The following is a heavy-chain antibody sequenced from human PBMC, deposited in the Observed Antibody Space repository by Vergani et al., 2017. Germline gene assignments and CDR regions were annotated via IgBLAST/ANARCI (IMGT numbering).Heavy chain of an antibody. Sequence: QVQVLQSGAEVKKSGASVKVSCKTSGYTFSNYYMHWVRQAPGQGLEWMGIINTSGGHTNYAQKFQGRVTMTRDTSTSTVYMELSSLRSEDTAIYYCARGDYGILTGYRYWGQGTLVTVSA. CDR2: INTSGGHT. CDR1: GYTFSNYY. J-gene: IGHJ4*02. D-gene: IGHD3-9*01. CDR3: ARGDYGILTGYRY. V-gene: IGHV1-46*03.